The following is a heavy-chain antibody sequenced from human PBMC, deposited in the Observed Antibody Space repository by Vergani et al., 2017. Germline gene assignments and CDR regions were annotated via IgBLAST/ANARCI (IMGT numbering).Heavy chain of an antibody. CDR3: ASQYSSGWYVGWFDP. CDR1: GGSISSGSYY. Sequence: QVQLQESGPGLVKPSQTLSLTCTVSGGSISSGSYYWSWIRQPAGKGLEWIGRIYTSGSTNYNPSLKSRVTISVDTSKNQFSLKLSSVTAADTAVYYCASQYSSGWYVGWFDPWGQGTLVTVSS. V-gene: IGHV4-61*02. J-gene: IGHJ5*02. D-gene: IGHD6-19*01. CDR2: IYTSGST.